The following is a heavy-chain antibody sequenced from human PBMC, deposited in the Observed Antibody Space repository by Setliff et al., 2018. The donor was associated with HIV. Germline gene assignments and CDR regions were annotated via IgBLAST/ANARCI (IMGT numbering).Heavy chain of an antibody. Sequence: VASVKVSCKASGYTFVSYGISWVRQAPGQGLEWMGWISANNGKTKYAQKFQGRVATTTDTSTFTAYMDLRSLKSDDTAVYYCARDGYFDWLLFDYWGQGTLVTVSS. CDR2: ISANNGKT. J-gene: IGHJ4*02. V-gene: IGHV1-18*01. CDR3: ARDGYFDWLLFDY. D-gene: IGHD3-9*01. CDR1: GYTFVSYG.